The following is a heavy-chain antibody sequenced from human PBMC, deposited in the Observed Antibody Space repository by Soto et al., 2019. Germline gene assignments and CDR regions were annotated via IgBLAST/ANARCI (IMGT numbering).Heavy chain of an antibody. J-gene: IGHJ4*02. D-gene: IGHD3-16*01. V-gene: IGHV4-59*02. CDR3: ARSGHTFGGVV. Sequence: SETLSLTGTVSGGSVSGYFGSWIRQPPGKGLEYIGFIHSSGTTNYNTSLKSRVTVSVDTSKNQISLKLKSLTTADTAIYYCARSGHTFGGVVWGQGIPVTVSS. CDR1: GGSVSGYF. CDR2: IHSSGTT.